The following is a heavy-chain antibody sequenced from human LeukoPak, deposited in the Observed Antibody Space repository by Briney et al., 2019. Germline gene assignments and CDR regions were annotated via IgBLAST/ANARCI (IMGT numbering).Heavy chain of an antibody. D-gene: IGHD2-2*01. Sequence: ASVKVSCKASGYTFTGYYMHWVRQAPGQGLEWMGWINPNSGGTNYAQKFQGWVTMTRDTSISTAYMELSRLRSDDTAVYYCARDLWAGVVPSWTSGGMDVWGQGTTVTVSS. CDR1: GYTFTGYY. CDR2: INPNSGGT. J-gene: IGHJ6*02. CDR3: ARDLWAGVVPSWTSGGMDV. V-gene: IGHV1-2*04.